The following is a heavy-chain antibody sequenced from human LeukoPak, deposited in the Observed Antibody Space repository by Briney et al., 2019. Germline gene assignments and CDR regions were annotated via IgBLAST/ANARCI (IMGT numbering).Heavy chain of an antibody. CDR3: AKDPVPGSPDYFDY. D-gene: IGHD1-26*01. CDR2: SIGSGGSA. J-gene: IGHJ4*02. V-gene: IGHV3-23*01. CDR1: GFTFSTYT. Sequence: GGSLRLSCVASGFTFSTYTMNWIRQAPGKGLEWVSGSIGSGGSAFYADSVKGRFSISRDTSKNTLFLHMNNLRAGDTAVYYCAKDPVPGSPDYFDYWGQGTLVTVSS.